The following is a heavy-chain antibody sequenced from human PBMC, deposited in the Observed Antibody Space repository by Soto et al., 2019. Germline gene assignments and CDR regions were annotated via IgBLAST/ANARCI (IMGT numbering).Heavy chain of an antibody. CDR2: TYYRSKWYN. D-gene: IGHD3-22*01. Sequence: PSQTLSLTCAISGDSVSSNSAAWNWIRQSPSRGLEWLGRTYYRSKWYNDYAVSVKSRITINPDTSKNQISLQLNSVTPEDTAVYYCARDQYYDSSGYYTPIDYWGQGTLVTVSS. CDR3: ARDQYYDSSGYYTPIDY. J-gene: IGHJ4*02. CDR1: GDSVSSNSAA. V-gene: IGHV6-1*01.